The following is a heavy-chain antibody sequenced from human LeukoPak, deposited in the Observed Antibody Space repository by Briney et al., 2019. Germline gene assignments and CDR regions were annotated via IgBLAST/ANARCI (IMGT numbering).Heavy chain of an antibody. CDR3: ARDLRFLEWSYFDY. CDR1: GGSLSSYY. V-gene: IGHV4-4*07. Sequence: PSETLPLTCTVSGGSLSSYYWSWIRQPAGKGLEWIGRIYTSGSTNYNPSLKSRVTMSVDTSKNQFSLKLSSVTAADTAVYYCARDLRFLEWSYFDYWGQGTLVTVSS. D-gene: IGHD3-3*01. CDR2: IYTSGST. J-gene: IGHJ4*02.